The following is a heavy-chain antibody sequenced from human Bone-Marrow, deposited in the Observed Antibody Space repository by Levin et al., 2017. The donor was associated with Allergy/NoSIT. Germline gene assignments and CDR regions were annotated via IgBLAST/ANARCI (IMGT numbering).Heavy chain of an antibody. CDR1: GGTFSSYA. Sequence: SVKVSCKASGGTFSSYAISWVRQAPGQGLEWMGGIIPIFGTANYAQKFQGRVTITADKSTSTAYMELSSLRSEDTAVYYCATTLKYDFWSGYGTVDYYYYRDVWGKGTTVTVS. J-gene: IGHJ6*03. CDR3: ATTLKYDFWSGYGTVDYYYYRDV. V-gene: IGHV1-69*06. CDR2: IIPIFGTA. D-gene: IGHD3-3*01.